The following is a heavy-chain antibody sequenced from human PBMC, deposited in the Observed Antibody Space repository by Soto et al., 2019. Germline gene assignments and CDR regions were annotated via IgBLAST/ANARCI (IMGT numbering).Heavy chain of an antibody. D-gene: IGHD2-21*02. V-gene: IGHV1-69*13. CDR3: ARDPSYCGGDCYQGGMDV. CDR1: GGTFISYA. J-gene: IGHJ6*02. CDR2: IIPIFGTA. Sequence: SVKVSFKASGGTFISYAISWVRQAPGQGLECMGGIIPIFGTANYAQKFQGRVTITADESTSTAYMELSSLRSEDTAVYYCARDPSYCGGDCYQGGMDVWGQGTTVTVSS.